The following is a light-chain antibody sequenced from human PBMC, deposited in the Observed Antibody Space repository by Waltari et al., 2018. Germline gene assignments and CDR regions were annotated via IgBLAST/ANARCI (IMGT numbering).Light chain of an antibody. J-gene: IGKJ4*01. CDR2: WAS. CDR1: QSVLYISNNKNY. CDR3: QQFYSLPVT. V-gene: IGKV4-1*01. Sequence: DIVMTQSPDSLTVSLGERATINCKSSQSVLYISNNKNYVAWYQQKPGQPPKLLVYWASTRESGVPDRFSGSGSGTDFSLTISSLQAEDVAVYYCQQFYSLPVTFGGGTNVEIK.